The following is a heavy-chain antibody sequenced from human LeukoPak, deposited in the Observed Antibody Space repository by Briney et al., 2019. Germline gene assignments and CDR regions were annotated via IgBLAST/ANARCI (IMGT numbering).Heavy chain of an antibody. J-gene: IGHJ4*02. Sequence: ASVTVSCKASGYTFTGYYMHWVRQAPGQGLEWMGRINPNSGGTNYAQKFQGRVTMTRDTSISTAYMELSRLRSDDTAVYYCARITTVGAIVDYWGQGTLVTVSS. V-gene: IGHV1-2*06. CDR3: ARITTVGAIVDY. CDR1: GYTFTGYY. D-gene: IGHD1-26*01. CDR2: INPNSGGT.